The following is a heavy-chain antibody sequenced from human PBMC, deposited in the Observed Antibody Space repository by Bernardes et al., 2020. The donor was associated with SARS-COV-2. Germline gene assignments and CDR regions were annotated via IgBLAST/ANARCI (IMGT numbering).Heavy chain of an antibody. J-gene: IGHJ4*03. Sequence: GGSLRLSCAASGFGVRSAYMRWVRQAPGKGLVWVSVIYSGDNTSYADSVKGRFIITRDTSKNTQYLQMSSLGVEDTAVYYCACPGSYGSVEYWSRGNLVTGFS. CDR1: GFGVRSAY. CDR3: ACPGSYGSVEY. CDR2: IYSGDNT. V-gene: IGHV3-53*01. D-gene: IGHD3-10*01.